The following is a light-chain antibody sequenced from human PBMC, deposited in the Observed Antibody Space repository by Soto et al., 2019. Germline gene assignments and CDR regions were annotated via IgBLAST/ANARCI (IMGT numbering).Light chain of an antibody. J-gene: IGLJ2*01. V-gene: IGLV2-14*01. Sequence: QSALTQPASVSGSPGQSITISCTGTSSDVGGYNYVSWYQQHPGKAPKLMIYDVSNRPSGVSNRFSGSKSCNTASLTISGLQAADAADYDCSSYTSSSAHVVFGGGTKLTVL. CDR3: SSYTSSSAHVV. CDR2: DVS. CDR1: SSDVGGYNY.